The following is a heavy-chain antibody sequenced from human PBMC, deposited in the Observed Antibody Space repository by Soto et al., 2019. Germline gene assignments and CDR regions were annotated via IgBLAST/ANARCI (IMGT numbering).Heavy chain of an antibody. CDR2: ISYDGSNK. Sequence: PGGSLRLSCAASGFTFSSYGMHWVRQAPGKGLEWVAVISYDGSNKYYADSVKGRFTISRDNSKNTLYLQMNSLRAEDTAVYYCAKIPGYWGQGTLVTVSS. D-gene: IGHD2-2*01. J-gene: IGHJ4*02. V-gene: IGHV3-30*18. CDR1: GFTFSSYG. CDR3: AKIPGY.